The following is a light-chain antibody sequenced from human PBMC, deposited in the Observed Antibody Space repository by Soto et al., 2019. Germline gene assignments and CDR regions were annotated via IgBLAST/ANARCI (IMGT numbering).Light chain of an antibody. V-gene: IGKV3-20*01. J-gene: IGKJ2*01. CDR2: GSS. CDR3: DVYGGSSPHT. Sequence: EIVLTQSPGTLSLSPGERATLSCRASQSVSSNHLAWYQQKPGQAPRLLIYGSSSRATGIPDRFSGSGSGTDFSLTISRLEPADFAVYFCDVYGGSSPHTFGQGTKVEIK. CDR1: QSVSSNH.